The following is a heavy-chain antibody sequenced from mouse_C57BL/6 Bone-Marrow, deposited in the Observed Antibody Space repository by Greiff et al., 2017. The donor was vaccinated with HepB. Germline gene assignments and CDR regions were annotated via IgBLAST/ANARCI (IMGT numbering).Heavy chain of an antibody. CDR3: ARTIYYYGSSSHYAMDY. Sequence: QVQLQQSGPELVKPGASVKISCKASGYAFSSSWMNWVKQRPGKGLEWIGRIYPGDGDTNYNGKFKGKATLTADKSSSTAYMQLSSLTSEDSTVYFCARTIYYYGSSSHYAMDYWGQGTSVTVSS. J-gene: IGHJ4*01. CDR2: IYPGDGDT. D-gene: IGHD1-1*01. V-gene: IGHV1-82*01. CDR1: GYAFSSSW.